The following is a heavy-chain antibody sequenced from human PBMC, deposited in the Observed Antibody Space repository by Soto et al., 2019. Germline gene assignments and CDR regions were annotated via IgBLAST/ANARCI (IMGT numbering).Heavy chain of an antibody. Sequence: EVQLVESGGGLVQPGGSLRLSCAASGFTFSNYWMHWVRQAPGKGLVWVSRINSDGSSTSYADSVKGRFTISRDNAKNTLYLQMDSLRVEDTAVYYCASVAYGTIDPWGQGTLVTVSS. D-gene: IGHD4-17*01. J-gene: IGHJ5*02. CDR1: GFTFSNYW. V-gene: IGHV3-74*01. CDR3: ASVAYGTIDP. CDR2: INSDGSST.